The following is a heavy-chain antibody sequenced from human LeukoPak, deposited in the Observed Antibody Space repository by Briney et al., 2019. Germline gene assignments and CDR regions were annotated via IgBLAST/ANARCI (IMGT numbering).Heavy chain of an antibody. J-gene: IGHJ4*02. CDR2: IYTSGST. CDR3: ARATDDSSGYYSYYFDY. CDR1: GGSISSYY. Sequence: SETLSLTCTVSGGSISSYYWSWIRQPAGKGLEWIGRIYTSGSTNYNPSLKSRVTMSVDTSKNQFSLKLSSVTAADTAVYYCARATDDSSGYYSYYFDYWGQGTLVTVSS. D-gene: IGHD3-22*01. V-gene: IGHV4-4*07.